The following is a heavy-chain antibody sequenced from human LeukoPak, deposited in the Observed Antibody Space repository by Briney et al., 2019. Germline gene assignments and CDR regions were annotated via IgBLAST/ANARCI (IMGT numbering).Heavy chain of an antibody. CDR1: GYTFTGYY. J-gene: IGHJ4*02. D-gene: IGHD1-26*01. CDR3: AKEAYGGSYFDY. V-gene: IGHV3-30*18. Sequence: SCKASGYTFTGYYMHWVRQAPGKGLEWVAVISYDGSNKYYADSVKGRFTISRDNSKNTLYLQMNSLRAEDTAVYYCAKEAYGGSYFDYWGQGTLVTVSS. CDR2: ISYDGSNK.